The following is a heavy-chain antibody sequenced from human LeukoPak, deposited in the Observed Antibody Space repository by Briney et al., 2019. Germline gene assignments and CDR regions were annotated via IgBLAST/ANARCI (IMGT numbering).Heavy chain of an antibody. Sequence: SVKVSCKASGGTFSGYAISWVRQAPGQGLEWMGGIIPIFGTANYAQKFEDRVTLTADESTNTAYMELNSLRSEDTAVYYCARAPSRYSNLERSVGRWFYYYMDVWGQGTTVTVSS. CDR3: ARAPSRYSNLERSVGRWFYYYMDV. D-gene: IGHD4-11*01. CDR2: IIPIFGTA. CDR1: GGTFSGYA. J-gene: IGHJ6*03. V-gene: IGHV1-69*01.